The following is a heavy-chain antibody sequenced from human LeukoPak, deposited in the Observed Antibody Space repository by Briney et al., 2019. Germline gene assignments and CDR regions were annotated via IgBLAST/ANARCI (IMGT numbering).Heavy chain of an antibody. V-gene: IGHV1-18*01. CDR1: NYTFTAYG. CDR3: ARDTPMKEFDY. J-gene: IGHJ4*02. CDR2: IRSDNGKT. Sequence: ASVKVSCKTFNYTFTAYGINWVRQAPGQGLEWMGWIRSDNGKTNYAQKLQGRVTLTTDTTTSTAYMELRSLRSDDTAIYYCARDTPMKEFDYWGQGTLVTVSS.